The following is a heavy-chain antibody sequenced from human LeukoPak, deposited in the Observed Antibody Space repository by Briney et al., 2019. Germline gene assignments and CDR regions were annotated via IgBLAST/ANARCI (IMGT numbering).Heavy chain of an antibody. CDR3: AREYSGSYGYYYYYYMDV. CDR2: ISSSGATI. J-gene: IGHJ6*03. V-gene: IGHV3-48*03. CDR1: GFTFSDYE. D-gene: IGHD1-26*01. Sequence: GGSLRLSCAASGFTFSDYEMNWVRQAPGKGLEWVSYISSSGATIHYADSVKGRFTISRDNAKNSLYLQMNSLRAEDTAVYYCAREYSGSYGYYYYYYMDVWGKGTTVTVSS.